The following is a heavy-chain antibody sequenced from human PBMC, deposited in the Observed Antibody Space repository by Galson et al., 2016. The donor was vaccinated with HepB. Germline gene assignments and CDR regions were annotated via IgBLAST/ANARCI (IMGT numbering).Heavy chain of an antibody. Sequence: SLRLSCAASGFTFSNYAMHWVRQAPGKGLEWVAVVSFDGRKKYYADSMKGRFTISRDNSKNTVYLQMNSLRAADTAVYYCAREGLFCNTATCYYLYNMDVWGQGTTVTVSS. J-gene: IGHJ6*03. CDR3: AREGLFCNTATCYYLYNMDV. CDR2: VSFDGRKK. V-gene: IGHV3-30*04. D-gene: IGHD2-2*01. CDR1: GFTFSNYA.